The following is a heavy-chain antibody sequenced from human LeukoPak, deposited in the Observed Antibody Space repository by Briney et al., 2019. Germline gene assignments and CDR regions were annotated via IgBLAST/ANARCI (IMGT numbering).Heavy chain of an antibody. CDR3: ARSTICSSTSCYRSAFDI. D-gene: IGHD2-2*01. J-gene: IGHJ3*02. CDR2: IILIFGTA. Sequence: SVKVSCKASGGTFSSYAISWVRQAPGQGLEWMGGIILIFGTANYAQKFQGRVTITTDESTRTAYMELRSLGSEDTAVYYCARSTICSSTSCYRSAFDIWGQGTMVTVSS. V-gene: IGHV1-69*05. CDR1: GGTFSSYA.